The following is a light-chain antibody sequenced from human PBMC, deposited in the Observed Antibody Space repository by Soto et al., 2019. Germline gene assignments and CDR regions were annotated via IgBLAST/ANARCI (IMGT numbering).Light chain of an antibody. J-gene: IGLJ1*01. V-gene: IGLV2-8*01. Sequence: QSALTQPPSASGSLGQSVAFSCTGTSGDVGGYNYVSWYQQHPGKAPKLMFYEVNKRPSGVPDRFSGSKSGNTASLTVSGLQAEDEADYYCSSYAGSSNVFGTGTKVTVL. CDR2: EVN. CDR1: SGDVGGYNY. CDR3: SSYAGSSNV.